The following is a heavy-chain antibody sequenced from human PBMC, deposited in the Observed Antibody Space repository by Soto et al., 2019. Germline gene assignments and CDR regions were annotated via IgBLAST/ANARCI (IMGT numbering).Heavy chain of an antibody. D-gene: IGHD6-13*01. V-gene: IGHV5-51*01. CDR3: ARSTGSSSWYEYNWFDP. Sequence: GESLKISCQGSGYSFTTHWIGWVRQMPGKGLEWMGIIYPGDSDIRYSPSFQGQVTVSVDKSINTAYLQWSSLKASDTAMYYCARSTGSSSWYEYNWFDPWGQGTLVTVSS. CDR1: GYSFTTHW. CDR2: IYPGDSDI. J-gene: IGHJ5*02.